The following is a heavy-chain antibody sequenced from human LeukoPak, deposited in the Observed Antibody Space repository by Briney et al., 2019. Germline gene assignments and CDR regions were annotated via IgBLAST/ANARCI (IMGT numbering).Heavy chain of an antibody. CDR1: GYTFTGYY. D-gene: IGHD6-13*01. J-gene: IGHJ3*02. Sequence: ASVKVSCKASGYTFTGYYMHWVRQAPGQGLEWMVWINPNSGGTNYAQKFQGWVTMTRDTSISTAYMELSRLRSDDTAVYYCAREGAAAGGAFDIWGQGTMVTVSS. V-gene: IGHV1-2*04. CDR3: AREGAAAGGAFDI. CDR2: INPNSGGT.